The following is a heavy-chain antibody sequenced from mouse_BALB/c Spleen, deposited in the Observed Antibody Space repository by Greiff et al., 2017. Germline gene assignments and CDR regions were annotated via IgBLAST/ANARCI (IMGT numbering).Heavy chain of an antibody. J-gene: IGHJ4*01. CDR3: ARDTGRGAMDY. D-gene: IGHD4-1*01. Sequence: EVNVVESGGGLVQPGGSLRLSCATSGFTFSDFYMEWVRQPPGKRLEWIAASRNKANDYTTEYSASVKGRFIVSRDTSQSILYLQMNALRAEDTAIYYCARDTGRGAMDYWGQGTSVTVSS. V-gene: IGHV7-1*02. CDR1: GFTFSDFY. CDR2: SRNKANDYTT.